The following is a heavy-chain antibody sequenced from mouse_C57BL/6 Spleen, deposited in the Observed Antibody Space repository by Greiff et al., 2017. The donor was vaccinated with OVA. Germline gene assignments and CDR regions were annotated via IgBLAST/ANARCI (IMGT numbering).Heavy chain of an antibody. D-gene: IGHD1-1*01. CDR2: IYPGSGNT. V-gene: IGHV1-76*01. J-gene: IGHJ4*01. Sequence: VQLVESGAELVRPGASVKLSCKASGYTFTDYYINWVKQRPGQGLEWIARIYPGSGNTYYNEKFKGKATLTAEKSSSTAYMQLSSLTSEDSAVYFCARGGGSAMDYWGQGTSVTVSS. CDR3: ARGGGSAMDY. CDR1: GYTFTDYY.